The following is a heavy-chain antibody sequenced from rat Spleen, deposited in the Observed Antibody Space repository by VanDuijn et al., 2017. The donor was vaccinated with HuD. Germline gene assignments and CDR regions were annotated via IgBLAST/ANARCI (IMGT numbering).Heavy chain of an antibody. CDR2: ITYDGSST. D-gene: IGHD1-8*01. CDR1: GFTFSDYY. V-gene: IGHV5-29*01. CDR3: ARPHSSHYVMDA. Sequence: EVQLVESGGGLVQPGRSLKLSCAASGFTFSDYYMAWVRQAPTKGLEWVATITYDGSSTYYRDSVKGRFTISRDNAKSTLYLQMNSLRSEDTATYYCARPHSSHYVMDAWGQGASVTVSS. J-gene: IGHJ4*01.